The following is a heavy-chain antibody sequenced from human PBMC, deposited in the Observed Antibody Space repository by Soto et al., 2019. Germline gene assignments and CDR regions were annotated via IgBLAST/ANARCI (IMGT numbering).Heavy chain of an antibody. D-gene: IGHD5-18*01. CDR3: ARQVEDGYRYGYVY. V-gene: IGHV4-30-4*01. J-gene: IGHJ4*01. CDR2: IYYSGST. CDR1: GGSISSGDYY. Sequence: SETLSLTCTVSGGSISSGDYYWSWIRQPPGKGLEWIGYIYYSGSTYYSPSFQGQVTISADQSISTAYLLLSTLKAADTAIYYCARQVEDGYRYGYVYWGHGTLVTVSS.